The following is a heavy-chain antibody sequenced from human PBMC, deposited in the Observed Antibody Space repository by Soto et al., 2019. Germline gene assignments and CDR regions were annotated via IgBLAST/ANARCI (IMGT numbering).Heavy chain of an antibody. CDR2: INPNSGNI. V-gene: IGHV1-8*01. Sequence: ASVKVSCKASGDTFTTYDINWVRHATGHGLEWMGWINPNSGNIGYAQRFQGRVTMTRDTAIRTAYMEVSSLRSDDTAVYYCARGRASGSYYLLDYWGQGTLVTVSS. J-gene: IGHJ4*02. CDR3: ARGRASGSYYLLDY. CDR1: GDTFTTYD. D-gene: IGHD3-10*01.